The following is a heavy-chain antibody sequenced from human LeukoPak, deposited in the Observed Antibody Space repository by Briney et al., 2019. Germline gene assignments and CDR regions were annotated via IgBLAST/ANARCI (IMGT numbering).Heavy chain of an antibody. V-gene: IGHV3-30-3*01. CDR3: ARDGGGDITMVYYFDY. Sequence: GGSLRLSYAASGFTFSSYAMHWVRQAPGKGLEWVAVISYDGSNKYYADSVKGRFTISRDNSKNTLYLQMNSLRAEDTAVYYCARDGGGDITMVYYFDYWGQGTLVTVSS. D-gene: IGHD3-10*01. CDR1: GFTFSSYA. J-gene: IGHJ4*02. CDR2: ISYDGSNK.